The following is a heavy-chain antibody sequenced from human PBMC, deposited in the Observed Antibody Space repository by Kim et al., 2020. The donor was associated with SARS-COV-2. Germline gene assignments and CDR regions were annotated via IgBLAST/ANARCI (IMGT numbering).Heavy chain of an antibody. D-gene: IGHD2-8*02. J-gene: IGHJ4*02. Sequence: VKGRFTISRDNAKNTLYLQMNRRRAEEKAVYYCGRAGTLGNRWRIYYFDYWGQGTLVTVSS. CDR3: GRAGTLGNRWRIYYFDY. V-gene: IGHV3-74*01.